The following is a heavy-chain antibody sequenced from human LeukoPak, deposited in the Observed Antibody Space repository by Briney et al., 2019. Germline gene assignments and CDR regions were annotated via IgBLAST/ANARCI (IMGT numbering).Heavy chain of an antibody. CDR1: GYTFTSYG. Sequence: GASVKVSCKASGYTFTSYGISWVRQAPGQGLEWMGWISAYNGNTNYAQKLQGRVTMTTDTSTSTAYMELRSLRSDDTAVYYCARETGYDFWSGYSYHDAFDIWGQGTMVTVSS. V-gene: IGHV1-18*01. D-gene: IGHD3-3*01. CDR2: ISAYNGNT. CDR3: ARETGYDFWSGYSYHDAFDI. J-gene: IGHJ3*02.